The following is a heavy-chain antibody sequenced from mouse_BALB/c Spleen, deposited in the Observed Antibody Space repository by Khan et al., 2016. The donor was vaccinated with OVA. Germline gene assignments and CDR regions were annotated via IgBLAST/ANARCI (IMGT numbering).Heavy chain of an antibody. J-gene: IGHJ2*01. Sequence: EVQLQQSGPELVKPGASVKISCKASGYSFTGYFMNWVMQSHGKSLEWIGRINPHIGETFYNQKFKGKATLTVDESSNTAHMEIRSLASEDSAVYYCARIYRSDFDYWGQGTTLTVSS. D-gene: IGHD1-1*01. CDR1: GYSFTGYF. CDR2: INPHIGET. CDR3: ARIYRSDFDY. V-gene: IGHV1-20*02.